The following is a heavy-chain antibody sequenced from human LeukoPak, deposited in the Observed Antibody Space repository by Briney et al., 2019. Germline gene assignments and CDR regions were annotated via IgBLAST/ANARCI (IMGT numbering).Heavy chain of an antibody. D-gene: IGHD3-22*01. J-gene: IGHJ4*02. CDR1: GGTFSSYA. CDR3: ARDEDYYDSSGYV. Sequence: SVKASCKASGGTFSSYAISWVRQAPGQGLEWMGGIISIFGTENYAQKFQGRVTITADESTSTAYMELSSLRSEDTAVYYCARDEDYYDSSGYVWGQGTLVTVSS. CDR2: IISIFGTE. V-gene: IGHV1-69*01.